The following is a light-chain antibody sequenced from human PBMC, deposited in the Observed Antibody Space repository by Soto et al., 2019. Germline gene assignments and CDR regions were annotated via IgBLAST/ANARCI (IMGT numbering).Light chain of an antibody. CDR1: SRDVGGYNL. Sequence: QSVLTQPASVSGSPGQSITISCTGTSRDVGGYNLVSWYQQHPGKAPKLMISKVANRPSGVSDRFSGSKSGNTASLTISGLQDDDEAAYYYCSSTTTTKGVFGGGTKVTVL. V-gene: IGLV2-14*01. CDR3: CSSTTTTKGV. CDR2: KVA. J-gene: IGLJ2*01.